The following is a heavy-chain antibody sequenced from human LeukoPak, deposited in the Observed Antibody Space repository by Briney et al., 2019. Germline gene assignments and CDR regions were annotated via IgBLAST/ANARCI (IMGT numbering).Heavy chain of an antibody. CDR2: IYTSGST. CDR1: GGSISSGTYY. J-gene: IGHJ4*02. Sequence: SETLSLTCTVSGGSISSGTYYWSWIRQPAGKGLEWIGRIYTSGSTNYNPSLKSRVTISVDTSKNQFSLNLNSVTAADTAVYYCARDFDYWGQGTLVTASS. V-gene: IGHV4-61*02. CDR3: ARDFDY.